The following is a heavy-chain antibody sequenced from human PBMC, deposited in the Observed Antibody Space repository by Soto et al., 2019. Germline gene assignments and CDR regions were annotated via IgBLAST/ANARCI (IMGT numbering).Heavy chain of an antibody. D-gene: IGHD3-10*01. CDR3: ARVWGSPLTMVRGVIISPAAFDI. CDR2: IYYSGST. V-gene: IGHV4-30-4*01. Sequence: SETQSLSCTVSGGSISSGDYYWSWIRQPPGKGLEWIGYIYYSGSTYYNPSLKSRVTISVDTSKNQFSLKLSSVTAADTAVYYCARVWGSPLTMVRGVIISPAAFDIWGQGTMVTVSS. CDR1: GGSISSGDYY. J-gene: IGHJ3*02.